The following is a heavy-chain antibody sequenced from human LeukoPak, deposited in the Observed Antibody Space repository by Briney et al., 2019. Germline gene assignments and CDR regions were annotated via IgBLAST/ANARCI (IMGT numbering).Heavy chain of an antibody. J-gene: IGHJ6*03. CDR2: IWYDGSDK. CDR3: AREGAYYDSSGYYYYYYYMDV. D-gene: IGHD3-22*01. Sequence: GRSLRLSCAASGFTFSSYGMHWVRQAPGKGLEWVAVIWYDGSDKYYADSVKGRFTISRDNAKNTLYLQMNSLRAEDTAVYYCAREGAYYDSSGYYYYYYYMDVWGKGTTVTVSS. CDR1: GFTFSSYG. V-gene: IGHV3-33*01.